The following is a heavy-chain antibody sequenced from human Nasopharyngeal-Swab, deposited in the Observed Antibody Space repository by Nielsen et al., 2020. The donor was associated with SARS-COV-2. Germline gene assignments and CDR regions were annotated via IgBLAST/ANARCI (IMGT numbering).Heavy chain of an antibody. J-gene: IGHJ4*02. D-gene: IGHD3-3*01. Sequence: GESLKISCAASGFTFSDYCMSWIRQAPGKGLEWVSHISTTGSSKYYADSLKGRFTISRDNDKNSLYLQMSSLRADDTAVYYCASGGYDFWSGYPSDYWGLGTLVTVSS. CDR2: ISTTGSSK. CDR3: ASGGYDFWSGYPSDY. V-gene: IGHV3-11*04. CDR1: GFTFSDYC.